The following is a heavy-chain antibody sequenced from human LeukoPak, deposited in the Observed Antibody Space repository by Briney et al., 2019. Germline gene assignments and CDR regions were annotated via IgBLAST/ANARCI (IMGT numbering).Heavy chain of an antibody. Sequence: ASVKVSCKASGGTFSSYAISWVRQAPGQGLEWMGGIIPIFGTANYAQKFQGRVTITADESTSTAYMELSSLRSEDTAVYYCAALGAAAGSPTYYYYYMDVWGKGTTVTISS. D-gene: IGHD6-13*01. V-gene: IGHV1-69*13. CDR2: IIPIFGTA. J-gene: IGHJ6*03. CDR3: AALGAAAGSPTYYYYYMDV. CDR1: GGTFSSYA.